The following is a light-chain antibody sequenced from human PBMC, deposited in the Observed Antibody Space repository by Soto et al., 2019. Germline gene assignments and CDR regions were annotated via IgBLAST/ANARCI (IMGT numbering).Light chain of an antibody. J-gene: IGKJ2*01. Sequence: DIQLTQSPSSLSASVGDRVTITCRASQGIASHLAWYQQTPGKAPKFLIYAGSSLESGVPSRLSGSGFGTEFTLTISSLQPEDFATYYCQQVNTFPHTFGQGTKLEIK. V-gene: IGKV1-9*01. CDR1: QGIASH. CDR3: QQVNTFPHT. CDR2: AGS.